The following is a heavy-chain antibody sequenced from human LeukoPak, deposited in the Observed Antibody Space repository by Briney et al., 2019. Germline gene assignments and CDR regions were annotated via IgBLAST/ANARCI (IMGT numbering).Heavy chain of an antibody. CDR1: GFTFXSYA. J-gene: IGHJ4*02. D-gene: IGHD6-13*01. Sequence: GXLRLSXXXSGFTFXSYAMSWVRQAPGKGLEWVSAISGSGGSTYYADSVKGRFTISRDNSKNTLYLQMNSLRAEDTAVYYCAKGIVSIAAAGTGVDYWGQGTLVTVSS. CDR3: AKGIVSIAAAGTGVDY. V-gene: IGHV3-23*01. CDR2: ISGSGGST.